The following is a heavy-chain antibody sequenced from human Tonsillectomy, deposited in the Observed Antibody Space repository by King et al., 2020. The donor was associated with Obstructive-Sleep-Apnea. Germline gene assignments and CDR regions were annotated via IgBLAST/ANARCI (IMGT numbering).Heavy chain of an antibody. V-gene: IGHV3-49*03. Sequence: VQLVESGGGLVQPGRSLRLSCTASGFTFGDYPRSWFGQSPGKGRGGEGFIERKAKGGTKEYAGSLKGRLTISRDESKSIAYLQMNSLKTEDTAVYYCTGVSEGWSSSWYSAYWGQGTLVTVSS. CDR1: GFTFGDYP. CDR3: TGVSEGWSSSWYSAY. D-gene: IGHD6-13*01. J-gene: IGHJ4*02. CDR2: IERKAKGGTK.